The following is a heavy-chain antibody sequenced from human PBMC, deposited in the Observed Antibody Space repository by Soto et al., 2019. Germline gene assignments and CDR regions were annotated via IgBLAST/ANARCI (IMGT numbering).Heavy chain of an antibody. D-gene: IGHD6-6*01. CDR1: GYTFSGYY. CDR3: ARAVEQLVLPFDY. J-gene: IGHJ4*02. V-gene: IGHV1-2*04. CDR2: INPNSGGT. Sequence: XSEEVSFRASGYTFSGYYMHWVREAPGQGLEWMGWINPNSGGTNYAQKFQGWVTMTRDTSISTAYMELSRLRSDDTAVYYCARAVEQLVLPFDYWGQGTLVTVSS.